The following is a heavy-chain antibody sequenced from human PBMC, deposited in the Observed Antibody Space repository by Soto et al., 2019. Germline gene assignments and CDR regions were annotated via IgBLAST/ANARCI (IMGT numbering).Heavy chain of an antibody. CDR1: GGSISSYY. CDR3: ARETARGYCSGGSCHYYGMDV. Sequence: SETLSLTCTVSGGSISSYYWSWIRQPPGKGLEWIGYIYYSGSTNYNPSLKSRVTISVDTSKNQFSLKLSSVTAADTAVYYCARETARGYCSGGSCHYYGMDVWGQGTTVTVSS. V-gene: IGHV4-59*01. D-gene: IGHD2-15*01. CDR2: IYYSGST. J-gene: IGHJ6*02.